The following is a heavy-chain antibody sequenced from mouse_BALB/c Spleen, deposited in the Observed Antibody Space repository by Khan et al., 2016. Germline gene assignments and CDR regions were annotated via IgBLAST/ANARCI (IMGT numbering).Heavy chain of an antibody. CDR2: INPDSRTI. V-gene: IGHV4-1*02. J-gene: IGHJ3*01. CDR1: GFDFRSYW. Sequence: EVKLLESGGGLVQPGGSLKLSCAASGFDFRSYWMSWVRQAPGKGLEWIGEINPDSRTINYTPSLKDKFTISRDNATNTPYLQMSKVRSEDTAVCYCARAGYYGDIDYWGQGTLVSVSA. CDR3: ARAGYYGDIDY. D-gene: IGHD1-1*01.